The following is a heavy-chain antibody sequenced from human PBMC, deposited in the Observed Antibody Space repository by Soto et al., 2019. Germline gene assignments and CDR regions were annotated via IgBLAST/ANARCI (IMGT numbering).Heavy chain of an antibody. J-gene: IGHJ4*02. CDR3: ARVDFAWLSPFDY. Sequence: ASVKVSCKASGYTFTSYGISWVRQAPGQGLEWMGWISAYNGNTNYAQKLQGRVTMTTDTSTGTAYMELGSLRSDDTAVYYCARVDFAWLSPFDYWGQGTLVTVSS. V-gene: IGHV1-18*04. CDR2: ISAYNGNT. D-gene: IGHD3-9*01. CDR1: GYTFTSYG.